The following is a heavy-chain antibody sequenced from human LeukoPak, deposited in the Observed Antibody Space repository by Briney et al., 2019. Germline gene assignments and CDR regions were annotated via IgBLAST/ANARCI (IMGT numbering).Heavy chain of an antibody. V-gene: IGHV2-5*01. CDR2: TYWNDDQ. CDR1: GFSLSTSGVG. Sequence: SGPTLVKPTQTLTLTCTFSGFSLSTSGVGVAWMRQSPGQAPEWLAVTYWNDDQRYSPSLKSRLTITKDTSKNQVVLTMTDMDPADTATYHCAHNGLYHWGQGTLVTVSS. CDR3: AHNGLYH. D-gene: IGHD2-2*03. J-gene: IGHJ5*02.